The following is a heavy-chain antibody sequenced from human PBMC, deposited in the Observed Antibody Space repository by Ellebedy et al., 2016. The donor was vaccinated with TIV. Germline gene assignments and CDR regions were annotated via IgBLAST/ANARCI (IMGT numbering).Heavy chain of an antibody. J-gene: IGHJ4*02. V-gene: IGHV1-18*04. Sequence: ASVKVSCKASGYTFTGFGITWVRQAPGQGLEWMGWISAFNGDTNYVQKLQGRVTMTSDTSTSTAYMELRSLRSDDTAVYYCARVIGLRDCSGDICSPPPPLDHWGQGALVTVSS. D-gene: IGHD2-15*01. CDR2: ISAFNGDT. CDR1: GYTFTGFG. CDR3: ARVIGLRDCSGDICSPPPPLDH.